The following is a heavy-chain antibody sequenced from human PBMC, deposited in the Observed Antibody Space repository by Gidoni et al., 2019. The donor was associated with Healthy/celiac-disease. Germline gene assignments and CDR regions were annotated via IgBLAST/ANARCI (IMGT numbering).Heavy chain of an antibody. Sequence: QVQLVESGGGLVKPGGSLRLSCAASGLTFSDSSMSWIRQAPGKGLEWVSYISSSGSTIYYADSVKGRFTIYRDNAKNSLYLQMNSLRAEDTAVYYCARGAEDIVVVPAAMRPEGYWGQGTLVTVSS. D-gene: IGHD2-2*01. CDR3: ARGAEDIVVVPAAMRPEGY. J-gene: IGHJ4*02. CDR1: GLTFSDSS. CDR2: ISSSGSTI. V-gene: IGHV3-11*01.